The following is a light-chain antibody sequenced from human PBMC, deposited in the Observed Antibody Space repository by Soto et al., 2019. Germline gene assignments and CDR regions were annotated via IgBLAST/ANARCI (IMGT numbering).Light chain of an antibody. Sequence: AIRMTQSPSSLSASTGDRVTITCRESQGISSYLAWYQQQPGKAPTLLIHEASILASGVPPRFSGTGSATEFTLTIASLQSDDFATYYCQHYNSYSEAFGQGTKVDIK. CDR2: EAS. J-gene: IGKJ1*01. CDR1: QGISSY. V-gene: IGKV1-8*01. CDR3: QHYNSYSEA.